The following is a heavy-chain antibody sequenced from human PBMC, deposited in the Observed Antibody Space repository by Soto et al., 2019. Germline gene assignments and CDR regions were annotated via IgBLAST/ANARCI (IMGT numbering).Heavy chain of an antibody. V-gene: IGHV4-34*01. J-gene: IGHJ4*02. CDR3: ASARFDS. CDR2: INHRGNT. Sequence: QVQLQQWGSGLLKPSETLSLTCAVSGGSFSATYWTWIRQPPGKGLEWVGEINHRGNTNYSPSLQNRVTIPVDTSNNHFSLKLTSVTAADTAVYYCASARFDSWGRGILVTVSS. CDR1: GGSFSATY.